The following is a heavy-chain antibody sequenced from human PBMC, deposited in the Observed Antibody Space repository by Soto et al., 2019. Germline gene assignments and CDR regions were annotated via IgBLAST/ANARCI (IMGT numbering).Heavy chain of an antibody. J-gene: IGHJ4*02. Sequence: EVQLVESGGGLVQPGGSLRLSCSASGFTFSSYAMHWVRQAPGKGLEYVSVISSNGGSTYYADSAKGRFTISRDNSKNTLYLQMSSLRAEDTAVYYCVKTGYSGYDWDYWGQGTLVTVSS. CDR1: GFTFSSYA. CDR3: VKTGYSGYDWDY. CDR2: ISSNGGST. D-gene: IGHD5-12*01. V-gene: IGHV3-64D*06.